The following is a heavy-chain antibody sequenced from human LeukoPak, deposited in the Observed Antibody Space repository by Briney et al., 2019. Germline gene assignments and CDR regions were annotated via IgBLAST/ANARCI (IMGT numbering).Heavy chain of an antibody. CDR1: GFTFSSYS. V-gene: IGHV3-48*04. Sequence: GGSLRLSCAASGFTFSSYSMNWVRQAPGKGLEWVSYISSSGSTIYYADSVKGRFTISRDNAKNSLYLQMNSLRAEDTAVYYCARDPGYCSGGSCYDQFDYWGQGTLVTVSS. D-gene: IGHD2-15*01. CDR2: ISSSGSTI. CDR3: ARDPGYCSGGSCYDQFDY. J-gene: IGHJ4*02.